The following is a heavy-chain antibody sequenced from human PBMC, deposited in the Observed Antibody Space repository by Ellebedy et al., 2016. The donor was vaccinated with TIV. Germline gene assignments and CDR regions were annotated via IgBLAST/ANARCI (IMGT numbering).Heavy chain of an antibody. CDR3: ARDWKYTFDY. Sequence: PGGSLRLSCTASGYIFTVYPINWVRQAPGKGLEWVSFIRPRDGTTSYVDSVKGRFTISVDTAKNSLYLQMNNLRDEDTAVYYCARDWKYTFDYWGQGALVTVSS. CDR1: GYIFTVYP. J-gene: IGHJ4*02. V-gene: IGHV3-48*02. CDR2: IRPRDGTT. D-gene: IGHD1-7*01.